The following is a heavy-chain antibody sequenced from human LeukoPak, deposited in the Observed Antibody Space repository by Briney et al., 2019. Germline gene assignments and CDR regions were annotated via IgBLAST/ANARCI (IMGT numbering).Heavy chain of an antibody. J-gene: IGHJ4*02. CDR1: GGSISSYY. Sequence: SETLSLTCTVSGGSISSYYWSWIPQPPGKGLEWIGYIYYSGSTNYNPSLKSRVTISVDTSKNQFSLKLSSVTAADTAVYYCARALGFWSGYPFDYWGQGTLVTVSS. CDR3: ARALGFWSGYPFDY. D-gene: IGHD3-3*01. CDR2: IYYSGST. V-gene: IGHV4-59*01.